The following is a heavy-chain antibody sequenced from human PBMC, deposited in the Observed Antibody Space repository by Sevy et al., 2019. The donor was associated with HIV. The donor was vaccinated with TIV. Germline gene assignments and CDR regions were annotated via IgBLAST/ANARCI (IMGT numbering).Heavy chain of an antibody. D-gene: IGHD3-22*01. Sequence: GGSLRLSCAASGFTFSSYSMNWVRQAPGKGLEWVSSISSSSSYIYYADSVKGRFTISRDNAKNSLYLQMNSLRAEDTAVYSCARDRAAYYYDSSGYRPFDYWGQGTLVTVSS. CDR3: ARDRAAYYYDSSGYRPFDY. J-gene: IGHJ4*02. CDR1: GFTFSSYS. V-gene: IGHV3-21*01. CDR2: ISSSSSYI.